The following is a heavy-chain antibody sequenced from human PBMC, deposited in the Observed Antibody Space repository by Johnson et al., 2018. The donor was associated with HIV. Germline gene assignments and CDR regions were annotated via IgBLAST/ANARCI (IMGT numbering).Heavy chain of an antibody. V-gene: IGHV3-66*01. CDR3: ARGLRRTTVGNDAFDI. D-gene: IGHD4-23*01. J-gene: IGHJ3*02. CDR2: IYSGGST. CDR1: GFTVSSNY. Sequence: VQLVESGGGLVQPGGSLRLSCAASGFTVSSNYMSWVRQAPEKGLEWVSVIYSGGSTYYADSVKGRFTISRDNSKNTLYLQMNSLRAEDTAVYYCARGLRRTTVGNDAFDIWGQGTMVTVSS.